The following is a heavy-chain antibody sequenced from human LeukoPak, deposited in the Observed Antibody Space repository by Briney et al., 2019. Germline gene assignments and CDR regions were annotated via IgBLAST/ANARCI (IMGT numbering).Heavy chain of an antibody. J-gene: IGHJ4*02. CDR2: ISYDGSNK. Sequence: QPGGSLRLSCAASGFTFSSYGMHWVRQAPGKGLEWVAVISYDGSNKYYADSVKGRFTISRDNSKNTLYLQMNSLRAEDTAVYYCANMGVVGYGGNWTDYWGQGTLVTVSS. D-gene: IGHD4-23*01. CDR3: ANMGVVGYGGNWTDY. CDR1: GFTFSSYG. V-gene: IGHV3-30*18.